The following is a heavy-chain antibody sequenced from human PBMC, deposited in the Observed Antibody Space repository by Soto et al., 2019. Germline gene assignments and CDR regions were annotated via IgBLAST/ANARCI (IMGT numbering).Heavy chain of an antibody. CDR3: ARGQRFSDWFDP. CDR1: GGSTSSYY. D-gene: IGHD3-3*01. CDR2: VYSSGGT. Sequence: SETLSLTCTVSGGSTSSYYWTWIRQPAGKGLEWIGRVYSSGGTHYNPSLKSRVTISLDTSKNQFSLRLLSVTDADTAVYYCARGQRFSDWFDPWGQGTLFTVSS. J-gene: IGHJ5*02. V-gene: IGHV4-4*07.